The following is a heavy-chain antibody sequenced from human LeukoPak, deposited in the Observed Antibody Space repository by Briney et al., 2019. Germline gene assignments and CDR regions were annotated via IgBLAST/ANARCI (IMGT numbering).Heavy chain of an antibody. CDR2: ISGSGDST. J-gene: IGHJ4*02. CDR1: GFTFSSYA. Sequence: GGSLRLSCAASGFTFSSYAMSWVRQAPGKGLEWVSAISGSGDSTYYADSVKGRFTISRDNSKNTLYLQMNSLRAEDTAVYYCAKDPSGSYLYYFDYWGQGTLVTVSS. CDR3: AKDPSGSYLYYFDY. D-gene: IGHD1-26*01. V-gene: IGHV3-23*01.